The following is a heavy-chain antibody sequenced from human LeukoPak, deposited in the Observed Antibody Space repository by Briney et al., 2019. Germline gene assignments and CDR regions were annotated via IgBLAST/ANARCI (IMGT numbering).Heavy chain of an antibody. CDR2: FYYSGST. V-gene: IGHV4-59*05. CDR1: GGSISSYY. D-gene: IGHD3-10*01. Sequence: SETLSLTCTVSGGSISSYYWSWIRQPPGKGLEWIGSFYYSGSTYYNPSLKSRVTVFIDTSKNQFSLKLSSVTAADTAVYYCARHEGSGSYYNDYWGQGTLVTVSS. J-gene: IGHJ4*02. CDR3: ARHEGSGSYYNDY.